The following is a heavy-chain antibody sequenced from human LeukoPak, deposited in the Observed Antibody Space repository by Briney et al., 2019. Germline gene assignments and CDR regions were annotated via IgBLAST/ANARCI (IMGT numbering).Heavy chain of an antibody. CDR2: ISNSGSTI. Sequence: GGSLRLSCAASGFAFSSYEMNWVRQAPGKGLEWVSYISNSGSTIYHADSVKGRFTISRDNAKNSLYLQMNSLRAEDTAVYYCARDWGGGTHDYWGQGTLVTVSS. CDR3: ARDWGGGTHDY. V-gene: IGHV3-48*03. J-gene: IGHJ4*02. D-gene: IGHD3-10*01. CDR1: GFAFSSYE.